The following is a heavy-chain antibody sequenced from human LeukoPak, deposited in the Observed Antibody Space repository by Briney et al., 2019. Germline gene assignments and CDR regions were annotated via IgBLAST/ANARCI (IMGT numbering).Heavy chain of an antibody. V-gene: IGHV3-66*01. Sequence: PGGSLRLSCAASGFTFSSYAMSWVRQAPGKGLEWVSVIYSGGSTYYADSVKGRFTISRDNFKNTLYLQMNSLRAEDTAVYYCARETIAARVRYEGWGQGTLVTVSS. CDR2: IYSGGST. CDR1: GFTFSSYA. J-gene: IGHJ4*02. CDR3: ARETIAARVRYEG. D-gene: IGHD6-6*01.